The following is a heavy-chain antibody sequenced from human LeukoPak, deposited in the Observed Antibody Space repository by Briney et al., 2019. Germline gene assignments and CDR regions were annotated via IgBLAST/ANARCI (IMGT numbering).Heavy chain of an antibody. Sequence: PGGSLRLSCAASGFTFSSYAMSWVRQAPGKGLEWVSAISGSGGSTYYADSVKGRFTISRDNSKNTLYLQMKSLRAEDTAVYYCARNNGGREVVGDWFDPWGQGALVTVSS. CDR2: ISGSGGST. V-gene: IGHV3-23*01. J-gene: IGHJ5*02. CDR1: GFTFSSYA. D-gene: IGHD1-26*01. CDR3: ARNNGGREVVGDWFDP.